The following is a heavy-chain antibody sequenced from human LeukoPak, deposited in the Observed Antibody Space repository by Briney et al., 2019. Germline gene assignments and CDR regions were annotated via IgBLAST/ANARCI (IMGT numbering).Heavy chain of an antibody. CDR3: ARHWGSARPGSLRYYYYYMDV. Sequence: GESLKISCNVSGYCFTSYWIGWVRQMPGKGLESMGIIYPGDSDTRYSPSFQGQVTMSADKPISTAYLQWSSLKASDTAMYYCARHWGSARPGSLRYYYYYMDVWGKGTTVTVSS. D-gene: IGHD6-6*01. J-gene: IGHJ6*03. V-gene: IGHV5-51*01. CDR1: GYCFTSYW. CDR2: IYPGDSDT.